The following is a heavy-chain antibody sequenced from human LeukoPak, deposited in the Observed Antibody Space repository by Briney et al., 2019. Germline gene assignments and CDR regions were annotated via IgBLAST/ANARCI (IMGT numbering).Heavy chain of an antibody. CDR1: GGSFSGYY. Sequence: SETLSLTCAVYGGSFSGYYWSWIRQPPGKGLEWIGEINHSGSTNYNPSLKSRVTISVGTSKNQSSLKLSSVTAADTAVYYCARAHSRLYRYYYMDVWGKGTTVTVSS. CDR3: ARAHSRLYRYYYMDV. J-gene: IGHJ6*03. CDR2: INHSGST. V-gene: IGHV4-34*01. D-gene: IGHD3-16*01.